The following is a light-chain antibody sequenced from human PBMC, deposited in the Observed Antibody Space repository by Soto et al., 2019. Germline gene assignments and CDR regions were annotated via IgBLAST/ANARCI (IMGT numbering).Light chain of an antibody. CDR2: EVT. Sequence: QSVLTQPASVSGSPGQSITISCTGTSGDIGSYNRVSWYQQHPGKAPKLIIYEVTDRPSGVSNRFSGSTSGNTASLTISGLQAEDETDYFCSLYSSNGSLIFGPGTKVTVL. J-gene: IGLJ1*01. V-gene: IGLV2-14*01. CDR3: SLYSSNGSLI. CDR1: SGDIGSYNR.